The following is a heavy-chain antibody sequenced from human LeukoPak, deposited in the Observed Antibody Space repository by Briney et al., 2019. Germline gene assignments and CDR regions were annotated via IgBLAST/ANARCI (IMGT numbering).Heavy chain of an antibody. CDR2: ISYDGSNK. Sequence: GGSLRLSCAASGFTFSSYAMHWVRQAPGKGLEWVAVISYDGSNKYYADSVKGRFTISRDNSKTTLYLQMNSLRAEDMAVHYCAKDGYSGYGIDYWGQGTLVTVSS. J-gene: IGHJ4*02. V-gene: IGHV3-30*04. CDR3: AKDGYSGYGIDY. D-gene: IGHD5-12*01. CDR1: GFTFSSYA.